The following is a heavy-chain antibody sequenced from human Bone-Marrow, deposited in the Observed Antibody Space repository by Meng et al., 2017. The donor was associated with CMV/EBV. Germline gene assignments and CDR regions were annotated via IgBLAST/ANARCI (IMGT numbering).Heavy chain of an antibody. V-gene: IGHV3-30*02. J-gene: IGHJ4*02. CDR2: IRFDGSNN. Sequence: GESLKISCAASGFTFSTYGMHWVRQAPGKGLEWVAFIRFDGSNNYYADSVKGRFTMSRDNSKNTLYLQMNSLRPEDTALYYCANHMGVMSTVTKNVRAGFLDYWGQGTLVTVSS. CDR3: ANHMGVMSTVTKNVRAGFLDY. CDR1: GFTFSTYG. D-gene: IGHD4-17*01.